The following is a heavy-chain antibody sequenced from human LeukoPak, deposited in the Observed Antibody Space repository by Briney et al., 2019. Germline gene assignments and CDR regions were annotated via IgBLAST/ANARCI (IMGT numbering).Heavy chain of an antibody. D-gene: IGHD3-3*01. V-gene: IGHV3-11*04. Sequence: GGSLRLSCAASGFTFTDFYMSWIRQAPGKGLEWVSYITNSGTTIYYADSVKGRFTISRDNAKNTLYLQMNSLRAGDTAVYYCARQHYDFWNLFDYWGQGTLVTVSS. CDR2: ITNSGTTI. CDR1: GFTFTDFY. J-gene: IGHJ4*02. CDR3: ARQHYDFWNLFDY.